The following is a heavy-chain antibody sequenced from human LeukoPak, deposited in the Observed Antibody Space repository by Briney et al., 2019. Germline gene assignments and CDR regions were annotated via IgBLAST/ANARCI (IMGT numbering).Heavy chain of an antibody. CDR1: GYTFTSYG. J-gene: IGHJ5*02. D-gene: IGHD4-17*01. V-gene: IGHV1-18*01. CDR2: ISAYNGNT. Sequence: ASVKVSCKASGYTFTSYGISWVRQAPGQGLEWMGWISAYNGNTNYAQKLQGRVTMTTDTSTSTAYMELRSLRSDDTAVYYCARGPYGDYVPSIPEWMRFEPWGQGTLVTVSS. CDR3: ARGPYGDYVPSIPEWMRFEP.